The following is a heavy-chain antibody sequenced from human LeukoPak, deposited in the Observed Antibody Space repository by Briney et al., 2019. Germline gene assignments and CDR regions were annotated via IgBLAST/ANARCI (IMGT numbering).Heavy chain of an antibody. V-gene: IGHV3-48*03. D-gene: IGHD3-22*01. J-gene: IGHJ5*02. CDR3: ARDLVYYDSSGSFDP. CDR1: GFTFSSYE. CDR2: ISSSGSTI. Sequence: GGSLRLSCAASGFTFSSYEMNWVRQAPGKGLEWVSYISSSGSTIYYADSVKGRFTISRDNAKNSLYLQMNSLRAEDTAVYYCARDLVYYDSSGSFDPWGQGTLVTVSS.